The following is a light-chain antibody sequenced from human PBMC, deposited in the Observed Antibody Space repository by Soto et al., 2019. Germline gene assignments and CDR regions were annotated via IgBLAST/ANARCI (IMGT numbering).Light chain of an antibody. J-gene: IGLJ1*01. CDR1: SSDVGGYNY. Sequence: SVLTHAASGYRAPRGAISISSTGTSSDVGGYNYVSWYQQHPGKAPKLMIYDVSNRPSGVSNRFSGSKSGNTASLTISGLQAEDEADYYCSSYASSSTLLYVFGTGTKVTVL. CDR3: SSYASSSTLLYV. V-gene: IGLV2-14*01. CDR2: DVS.